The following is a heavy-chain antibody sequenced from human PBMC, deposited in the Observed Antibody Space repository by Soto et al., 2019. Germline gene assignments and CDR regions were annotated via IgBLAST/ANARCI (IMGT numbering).Heavy chain of an antibody. D-gene: IGHD2-8*01. J-gene: IGHJ5*02. CDR2: INPNSGGT. CDR3: ARDGRHCTNGVCLNWFDP. Sequence: VSVKVSCKASGYTFTGYYMHWVRQAPGQGLEWMGWINPNSGGTNYAQKFQGWVTMTRDTSISTAYMELSRLRSDDTAVYYCARDGRHCTNGVCLNWFDPWGQGTLVTVSS. V-gene: IGHV1-2*04. CDR1: GYTFTGYY.